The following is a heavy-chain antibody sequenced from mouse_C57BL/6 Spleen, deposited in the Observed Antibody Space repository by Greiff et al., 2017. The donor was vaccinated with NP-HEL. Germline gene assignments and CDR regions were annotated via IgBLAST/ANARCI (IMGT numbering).Heavy chain of an antibody. D-gene: IGHD2-5*01. V-gene: IGHV1-62-2*01. CDR3: ARHEERAYSNYVPYFDY. CDR1: GYTFTEYT. J-gene: IGHJ2*01. Sequence: QVQLQQSGAELVKPGASVKLSCKASGYTFTEYTIHWVKQRSGQGLEWIGWFYPGSGSIKYNEKFKDKATLTADKSSSTVYMELSRLTSEDSAVYFCARHEERAYSNYVPYFDYWGQGTTLTVSS. CDR2: FYPGSGSI.